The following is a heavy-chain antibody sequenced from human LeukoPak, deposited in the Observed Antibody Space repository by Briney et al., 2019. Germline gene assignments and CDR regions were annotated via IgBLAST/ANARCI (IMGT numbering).Heavy chain of an antibody. CDR3: ARDEVAATRGAFDV. D-gene: IGHD2-15*01. J-gene: IGHJ3*01. CDR1: GFTVSSNY. V-gene: IGHV3-66*01. CDR2: IYSGGST. Sequence: GGSLRLSCAASGFTVSSNYMSWVRQAPGKGLEWVSVIYSGGSTYYADSVKGRFTISRDNSKNTLYLQMNSLRAEDTAVYYCARDEVAATRGAFDVWGQGTMVTVSS.